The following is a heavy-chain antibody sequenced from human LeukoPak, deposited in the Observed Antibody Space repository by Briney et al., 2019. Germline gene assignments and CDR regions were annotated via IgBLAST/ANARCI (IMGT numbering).Heavy chain of an antibody. J-gene: IGHJ3*02. CDR3: AREDGSSRWYTPGAFDI. Sequence: SETLSLTCTVSGGSISSYYWSWIRQPAGKGLEWIGRIYTSGSTNYNPSLKSRVTMSVDTSKNQFSLKLSSVTAADTAVYYCAREDGSSRWYTPGAFDIWGQGTMVTVSS. D-gene: IGHD6-13*01. V-gene: IGHV4-4*07. CDR2: IYTSGST. CDR1: GGSISSYY.